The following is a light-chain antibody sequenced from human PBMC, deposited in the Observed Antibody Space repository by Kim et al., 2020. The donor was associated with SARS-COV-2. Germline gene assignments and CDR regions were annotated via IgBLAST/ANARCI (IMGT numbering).Light chain of an antibody. CDR2: DAS. Sequence: EIVLTQSPGTLSLSPGDRATLSCRASQSVRNNYLAWYHQIPGQAPRLLIYDASSRATGIADRFSGSGSGTEFTLTISRLEPEEFAVYFCQQYGTPTLTFGGGTKVDIK. CDR1: QSVRNNY. V-gene: IGKV3-20*01. CDR3: QQYGTPTLT. J-gene: IGKJ4*01.